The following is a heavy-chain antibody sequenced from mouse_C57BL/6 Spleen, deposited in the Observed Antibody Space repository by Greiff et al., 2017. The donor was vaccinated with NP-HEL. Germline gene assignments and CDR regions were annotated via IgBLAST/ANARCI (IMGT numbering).Heavy chain of an antibody. CDR2: IDPETGGT. V-gene: IGHV1-15*01. CDR1: GYTFTDYE. CDR3: TRSTMVTTEIYYAMDY. Sequence: VQLKESGAELVRPGASVTLSCKASGYTFTDYEMHWVKQTPVHGLEWIGAIDPETGGTAYNQKFKGKAILTADKSSSTAYMELRSLTSEDSAVYYCTRSTMVTTEIYYAMDYWGQGTSVTVSS. D-gene: IGHD2-2*01. J-gene: IGHJ4*01.